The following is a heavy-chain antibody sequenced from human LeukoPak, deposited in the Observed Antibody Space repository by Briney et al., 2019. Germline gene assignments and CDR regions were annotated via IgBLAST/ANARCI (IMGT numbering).Heavy chain of an antibody. Sequence: GAPLQISCKGSGYSFTSYWSGWRRHMPGKGLEWMGIIYPGDSDTRYSPSFQGQVTISADKSISTAYLQWSSLKTSDTAMYYCARLLSLGRPSSCSYGCDYWGQGTLVTVSS. J-gene: IGHJ4*02. D-gene: IGHD6-19*01. CDR2: IYPGDSDT. CDR1: GYSFTSYW. V-gene: IGHV5-51*01. CDR3: ARLLSLGRPSSCSYGCDY.